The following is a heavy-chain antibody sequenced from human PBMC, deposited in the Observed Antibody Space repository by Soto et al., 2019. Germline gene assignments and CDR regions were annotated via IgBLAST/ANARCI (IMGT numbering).Heavy chain of an antibody. CDR1: GFTFNNYA. V-gene: IGHV3-23*01. CDR2: ISSSGDST. D-gene: IGHD6-19*01. Sequence: WSLRLSFSSSGFTFNNYAMGWVRQAPGKGLQWVSSISSSGDSTYYRDSVKGRFTISRDNSKNTLYVQMTSLRAEDTAVYYCAKDPDISGWYQTDLDYWGQGTLVTVSS. CDR3: AKDPDISGWYQTDLDY. J-gene: IGHJ4*02.